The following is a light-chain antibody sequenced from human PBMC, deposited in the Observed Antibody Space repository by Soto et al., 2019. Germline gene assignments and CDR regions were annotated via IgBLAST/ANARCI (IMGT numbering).Light chain of an antibody. CDR2: DAS. J-gene: IGKJ1*01. CDR1: QSISSW. V-gene: IGKV1-5*01. CDR3: QQYNSYSWT. Sequence: DIQITQSPSTLSASVGDRVSITCLASQSISSWLAWYRQKPGKAPKLLIYDASSLESGVPSRFSGSGSGTEFTLTISSLQPDDFATYYCQQYNSYSWTFGQGTKVDIK.